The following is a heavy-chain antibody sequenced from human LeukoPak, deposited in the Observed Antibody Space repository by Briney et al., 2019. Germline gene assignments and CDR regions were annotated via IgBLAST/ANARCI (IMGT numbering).Heavy chain of an antibody. V-gene: IGHV1-69*04. CDR2: IIPILGIA. CDR3: ARDRGGWNFDY. Sequence: SVKVSCKVSGDTLTELSIHWVRQAPGQGLEWMGRIIPILGIANYAQKFQGRVTITADKSTSTAYMGLSSLRSEDTAVYYCARDRGGWNFDYWGQGTLVTVSS. D-gene: IGHD6-19*01. J-gene: IGHJ4*02. CDR1: GDTLTELS.